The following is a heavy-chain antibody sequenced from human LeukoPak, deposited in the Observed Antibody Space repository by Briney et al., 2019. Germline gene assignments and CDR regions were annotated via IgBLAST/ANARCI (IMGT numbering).Heavy chain of an antibody. CDR1: GGTFSSYA. D-gene: IGHD1-26*01. CDR3: ARDVVATRSDY. Sequence: GSSVKVSCKASGGTFSSYAISLVREARGQGLEWMGRIIPIFGTANYAQKFQGRVTITTDESTSTAYMELSGLRSEDTAVYYCARDVVATRSDYWGQGTLVTVSS. V-gene: IGHV1-69*05. CDR2: IIPIFGTA. J-gene: IGHJ4*02.